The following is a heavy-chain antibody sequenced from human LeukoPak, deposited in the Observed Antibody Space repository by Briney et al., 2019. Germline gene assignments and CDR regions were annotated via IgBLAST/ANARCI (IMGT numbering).Heavy chain of an antibody. Sequence: GASVKVSCKASGYTFTSYGISWVRQAPGQGREGVGWISAYNGNTNYAQKLRGRVTTTTDTSTSTAYMELRSLRSDDSAVYYCARDPTIGQREDSFDIWGQGTMVTVSS. CDR3: ARDPTIGQREDSFDI. CDR2: ISAYNGNT. J-gene: IGHJ3*02. D-gene: IGHD3-9*01. V-gene: IGHV1-18*01. CDR1: GYTFTSYG.